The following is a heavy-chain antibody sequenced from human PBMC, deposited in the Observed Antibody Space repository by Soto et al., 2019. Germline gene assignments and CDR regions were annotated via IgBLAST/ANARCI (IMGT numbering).Heavy chain of an antibody. D-gene: IGHD2-2*02. CDR1: GGSFSGYY. J-gene: IGHJ6*03. CDR2: INYSGST. CDR3: ARVEVPAAIGPYYYYYYMDV. V-gene: IGHV4-34*01. Sequence: SETLSLTCAVYGGSFSGYYWSWVRQPPGKGLEWIGEINYSGSTNYNPSLKSRVTISVDTSKNQFSLKLSSVTAADTAVYIFARVEVPAAIGPYYYYYYMDVWGKGTTVTVSS.